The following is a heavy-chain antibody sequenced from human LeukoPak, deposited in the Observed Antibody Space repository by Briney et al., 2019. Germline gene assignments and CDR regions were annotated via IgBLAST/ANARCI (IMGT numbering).Heavy chain of an antibody. J-gene: IGHJ4*02. CDR2: IRYDGSNK. CDR1: GFTFSSYG. Sequence: GGSLRLSCAASGFTFSSYGMHWVRQAPGKGLEWVAFIRYDGSNKYYADSVKGRFTISRDNSKNTLYLQMNSLRAEDTAVYYCAKVMITGDPTIYFDYWGQGTLVTVSS. CDR3: AKVMITGDPTIYFDY. D-gene: IGHD3-16*01. V-gene: IGHV3-30*02.